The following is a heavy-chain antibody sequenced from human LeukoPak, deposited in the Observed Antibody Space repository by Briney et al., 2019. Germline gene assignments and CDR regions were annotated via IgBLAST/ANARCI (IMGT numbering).Heavy chain of an antibody. CDR2: IYYSGST. CDR1: GGSISSYY. J-gene: IGHJ4*02. Sequence: SETLSLTCTVSGGSISSYYWSWIRQPPGKGLEWIGYIYYSGSTNYNPSLKSRVTISVDTSKNQFSLKLSSVTAADTAVYYCARAHEYSYVTDYWGQGTLVTVSS. V-gene: IGHV4-59*01. CDR3: ARAHEYSYVTDY. D-gene: IGHD5-18*01.